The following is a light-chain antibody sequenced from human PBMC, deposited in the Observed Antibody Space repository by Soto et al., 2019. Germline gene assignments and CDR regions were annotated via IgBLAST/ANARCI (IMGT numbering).Light chain of an antibody. Sequence: EIVLTQSPGTVSLSAGEGVTLSCRASQSVTGIYFAWFQQKRGQAPRLIIYGVSSRATGIPGRFSGSGSGTDFTLTINRLEPEDSGVYYCHQYGSSPRTCGQGTKVEIK. V-gene: IGKV3-20*01. CDR3: HQYGSSPRT. CDR1: QSVTGIY. CDR2: GVS. J-gene: IGKJ1*01.